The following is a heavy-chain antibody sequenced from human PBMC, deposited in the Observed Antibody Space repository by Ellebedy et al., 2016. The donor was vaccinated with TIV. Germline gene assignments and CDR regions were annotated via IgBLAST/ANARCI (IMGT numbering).Heavy chain of an antibody. V-gene: IGHV1-46*01. CDR2: INPSGGST. D-gene: IGHD4-23*01. J-gene: IGHJ4*02. Sequence: AASVKVSCKASGYTFSNYFMHWVRQAPGQGLEWMGIINPSGGSTSYAQKFQGRVTMTRDTSTSTVYMELSNLRSEDTAVYYCAREGLTVVTRGYFDYWGQGTLVTVSS. CDR3: AREGLTVVTRGYFDY. CDR1: GYTFSNYF.